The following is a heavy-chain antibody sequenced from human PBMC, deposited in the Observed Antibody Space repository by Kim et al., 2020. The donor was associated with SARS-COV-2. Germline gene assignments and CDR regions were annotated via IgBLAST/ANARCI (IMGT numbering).Heavy chain of an antibody. CDR1: GFTFSSYG. CDR2: IWYDGSNK. D-gene: IGHD3-3*01. V-gene: IGHV3-33*01. Sequence: GGSLRLSCAASGFTFSSYGMHWVRQAPGKGLEWVAVIWYDGSNKYYADSVKGRFTISRDNSKNTLYLQMNSLRAEDTAVYYCAREGLGIFGVVITNYYYYGMDVWGQGTTVTVSS. J-gene: IGHJ6*02. CDR3: AREGLGIFGVVITNYYYYGMDV.